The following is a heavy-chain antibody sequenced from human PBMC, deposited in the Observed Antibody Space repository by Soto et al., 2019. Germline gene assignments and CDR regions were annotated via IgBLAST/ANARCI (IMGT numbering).Heavy chain of an antibody. V-gene: IGHV3-23*01. Sequence: GGSLRLSCAASGFTFNNYAMNWVRQAPGMGLEWVATISNTGGGTYYADSVKGRFTISRDNSKNTQYLQMSSLRVEDTAVYYCAKDRLAGNFDYWGQGTQVTVSS. CDR1: GFTFNNYA. CDR2: ISNTGGGT. CDR3: AKDRLAGNFDY. J-gene: IGHJ4*02.